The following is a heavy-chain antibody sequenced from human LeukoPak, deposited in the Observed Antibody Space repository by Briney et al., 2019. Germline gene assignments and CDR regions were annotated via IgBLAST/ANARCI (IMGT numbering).Heavy chain of an antibody. D-gene: IGHD2-2*01. V-gene: IGHV1-69*06. CDR2: IIPVFGTT. CDR3: ASQYWVPAAFYHAFDV. CDR1: GDTFSNYA. Sequence: GASVKVSCKASGDTFSNYAISWVRQAPGQGLEWMGAIIPVFGTTNYAQKFQGRVTITADTYTTTSYMELSSLTSEDTAIYYCASQYWVPAAFYHAFDVWGKGTTVTVSS. J-gene: IGHJ6*04.